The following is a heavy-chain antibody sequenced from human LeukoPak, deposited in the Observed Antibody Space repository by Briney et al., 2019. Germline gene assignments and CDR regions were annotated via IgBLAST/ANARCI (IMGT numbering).Heavy chain of an antibody. CDR3: AKDRSTGYYRFDY. J-gene: IGHJ4*02. CDR1: GVRFNSYA. D-gene: IGHD1-26*01. Sequence: PGGSLRLSCAASGVRFNSYAMSWVRQPPGKGLEWVSGIGGGGSGTYYADFVKGRFTISRDNSKKTLYLQMNSLRVDDTAVYYCAKDRSTGYYRFDYWGQRTLVTVSS. V-gene: IGHV3-23*01. CDR2: IGGGGSGT.